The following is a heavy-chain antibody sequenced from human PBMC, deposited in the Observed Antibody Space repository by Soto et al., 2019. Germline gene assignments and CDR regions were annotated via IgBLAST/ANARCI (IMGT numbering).Heavy chain of an antibody. J-gene: IGHJ6*02. CDR2: IYPGDSDT. V-gene: IGHV5-51*01. Sequence: GESLKISCKGSGYSFTSYWISWVRQMPGKGLEWMGNIYPGDSDTKYSPPFQGQVTVSADRSINTAYLQWSSLQASDTAMYYCVRLNTAMVNYFYGMDVWGQGTTVTVSS. CDR1: GYSFTSYW. D-gene: IGHD5-18*01. CDR3: VRLNTAMVNYFYGMDV.